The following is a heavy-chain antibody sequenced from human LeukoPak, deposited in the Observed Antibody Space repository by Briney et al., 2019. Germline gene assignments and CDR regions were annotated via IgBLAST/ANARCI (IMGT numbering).Heavy chain of an antibody. CDR3: ARGYYYDSSGYHDAFDI. CDR1: GYSFTSYW. V-gene: IGHV5-51*01. Sequence: GESLKISCKGSGYSFTSYWIGWVRQMPGKSLEWMGIICPGDSDTRYSPSFQGQVTISADKSINTAYLQWSSLKASDTAMYYCARGYYYDSSGYHDAFDIWGQGTMVTVSS. D-gene: IGHD3-22*01. J-gene: IGHJ3*02. CDR2: ICPGDSDT.